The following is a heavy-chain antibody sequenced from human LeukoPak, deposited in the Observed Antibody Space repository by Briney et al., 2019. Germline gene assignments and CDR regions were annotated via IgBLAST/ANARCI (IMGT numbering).Heavy chain of an antibody. V-gene: IGHV3-30*02. J-gene: IGHJ5*02. Sequence: GGSLRLSCAASGFTFSSYGMHWVRQAPGKGLEWVAFIRYDGSNKYYADSVKGRFTISRDNSKNTLYLQMNNLRAEDTAVYYCAEGDSFGVGWGFDPWGQGTLVTVSS. CDR2: IRYDGSNK. CDR3: AEGDSFGVGWGFDP. CDR1: GFTFSSYG. D-gene: IGHD3-3*01.